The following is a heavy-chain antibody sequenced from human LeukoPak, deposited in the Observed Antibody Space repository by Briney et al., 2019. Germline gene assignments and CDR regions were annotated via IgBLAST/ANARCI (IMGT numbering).Heavy chain of an antibody. D-gene: IGHD3-22*01. J-gene: IGHJ4*02. Sequence: PGGSLRLSCAASGFTFSSYWMSWVRQAPGKGLEWVANIKQDGSEKYYVDSVKGRFTISRDNAKNSLYLQMNSLRAEDTAVYYCARADYYDSSHCFDYWGQGTLVTVSS. CDR2: IKQDGSEK. CDR3: ARADYYDSSHCFDY. V-gene: IGHV3-7*01. CDR1: GFTFSSYW.